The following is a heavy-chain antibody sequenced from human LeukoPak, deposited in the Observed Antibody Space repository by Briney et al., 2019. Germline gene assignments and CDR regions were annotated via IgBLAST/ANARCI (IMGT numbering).Heavy chain of an antibody. CDR1: GGSFSGYY. D-gene: IGHD3-3*01. CDR3: AVIYDFWSDYRRDY. V-gene: IGHV4-34*01. CDR2: INHSGST. J-gene: IGHJ4*02. Sequence: SETLSLTCGVYGGSFSGYYWSWIRQPPGKGLEWIGEINHSGSTNYNPSLKSRVTISVDTSKNQLSLKLSSVTAADTAVYYCAVIYDFWSDYRRDYWGQGTLVTVSS.